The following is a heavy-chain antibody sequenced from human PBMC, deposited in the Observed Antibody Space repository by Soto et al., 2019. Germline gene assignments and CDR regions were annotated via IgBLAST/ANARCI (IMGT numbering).Heavy chain of an antibody. D-gene: IGHD5-18*01. V-gene: IGHV1-69*13. CDR3: ARLKWIQLWLSYYYGMDV. CDR1: GGAFSSYA. J-gene: IGHJ6*02. CDR2: IIPIFGTA. Sequence: SVKVSCKASGGAFSSYAISWVRQAPGQGLEWMGGIIPIFGTANYAQKFQGRVTITADESTSTAYMELSSLRSEDTAVYYCARLKWIQLWLSYYYGMDVWGQGTTVTVSS.